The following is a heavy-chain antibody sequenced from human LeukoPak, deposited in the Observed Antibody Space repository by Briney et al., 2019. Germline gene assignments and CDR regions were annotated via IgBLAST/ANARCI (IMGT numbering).Heavy chain of an antibody. D-gene: IGHD3-22*01. Sequence: PGGSLRLSCAASGFTFSSYAMHWVRQAPGKGLEWVAVISYDGSNKYYADSVKGRFTISRDNSKNTLYLQMNSLRAEDTAVYYCARELGVGVIGDAFDIWGQGTVVTVSS. CDR1: GFTFSSYA. CDR3: ARELGVGVIGDAFDI. V-gene: IGHV3-30-3*01. CDR2: ISYDGSNK. J-gene: IGHJ3*02.